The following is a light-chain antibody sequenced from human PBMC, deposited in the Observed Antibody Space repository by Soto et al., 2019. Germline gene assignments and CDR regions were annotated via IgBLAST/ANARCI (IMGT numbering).Light chain of an antibody. CDR3: SSYTSSSTPYV. Sequence: QSVLTQPASVSGNPGQSITISCTGKSSDVGGYNNISWYKHHTGKAPKLMIYEVTTRHSGVSNRFSGSKSGNTASLTISGLQAEDEADYYCSSYTSSSTPYVFGTGTKVTVL. CDR2: EVT. J-gene: IGLJ1*01. CDR1: SSDVGGYNN. V-gene: IGLV2-14*01.